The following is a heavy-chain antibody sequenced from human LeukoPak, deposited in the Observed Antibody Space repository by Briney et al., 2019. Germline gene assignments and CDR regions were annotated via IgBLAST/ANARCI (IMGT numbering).Heavy chain of an antibody. CDR3: AKDHDYGDYHL. CDR2: INGSGGST. CDR1: GFTFSSYA. J-gene: IGHJ2*01. D-gene: IGHD4-17*01. Sequence: GGSLRLSCAASGFTFSSYAMSWVRQAPGKGLEWVSAINGSGGSTYYADSVKGRFTISRDNSKNTLYLQMNSLRAEDTAVYYCAKDHDYGDYHLWGRGTLVTVSS. V-gene: IGHV3-23*01.